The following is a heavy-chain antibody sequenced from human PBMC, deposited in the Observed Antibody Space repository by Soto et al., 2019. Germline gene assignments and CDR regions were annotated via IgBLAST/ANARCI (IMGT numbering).Heavy chain of an antibody. CDR1: GFTFGDYY. V-gene: IGHV3-11*05. CDR3: ASDADILTGSDAFDI. CDR2: IGTSSSYT. Sequence: QVQLVESGGGLVKPGGSLRLSCAASGFTFGDYYMSWIRQAPGKGLEWLSYIGTSSSYTNYADSVKGRFTISRDNAKNSLYLQMNSLRAEDTAVYYCASDADILTGSDAFDIWGQGTMVTVSS. D-gene: IGHD3-9*01. J-gene: IGHJ3*02.